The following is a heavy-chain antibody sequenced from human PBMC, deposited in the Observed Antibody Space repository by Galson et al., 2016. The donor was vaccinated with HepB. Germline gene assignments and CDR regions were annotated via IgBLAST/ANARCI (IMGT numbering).Heavy chain of an antibody. V-gene: IGHV3-23*01. CDR1: GFTFSTYA. CDR3: AKDTTMVQGYYYYGMDV. D-gene: IGHD3-10*01. J-gene: IGHJ6*04. CDR2: ISGSGGST. Sequence: SLRLSCAASGFTFSTYAMSWVRQAPGKGLEWVSVISGSGGSTYYADSVKGRFTISRDNSKNTLYLQMNSLRAEETAVYYCAKDTTMVQGYYYYGMDVWGKGTTVTVSS.